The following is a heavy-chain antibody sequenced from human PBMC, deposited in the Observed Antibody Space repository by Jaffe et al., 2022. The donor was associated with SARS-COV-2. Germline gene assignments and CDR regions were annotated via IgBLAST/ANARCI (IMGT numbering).Heavy chain of an antibody. D-gene: IGHD6-19*01. V-gene: IGHV4-59*01. CDR1: GASITSNY. CDR2: IYYSGYT. Sequence: QVELQESGPGLVKPSETLSLNCSVSGASITSNYWGWIRQPPGKGLEWIGYIYYSGYTRYNPSLESRVTMSVDTSKNQFSLSLSSVTAADAAMYYCATLLSSGWFVHWGQGALVTVSS. J-gene: IGHJ5*02. CDR3: ATLLSSGWFVH.